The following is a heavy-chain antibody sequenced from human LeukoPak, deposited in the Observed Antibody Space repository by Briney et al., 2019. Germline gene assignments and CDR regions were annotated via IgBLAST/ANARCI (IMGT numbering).Heavy chain of an antibody. Sequence: SGGSLRLSCAASGFTFSSYSMNWVRQAPGKGLEWVSSISSSSSYIYYADSVKGRFTISRDNAKNSLYLQMNSLRAEDTAVYYCARGGCSGGSCYPSWGQGTLVTVSS. CDR2: ISSSSSYI. J-gene: IGHJ5*02. CDR1: GFTFSSYS. V-gene: IGHV3-21*01. CDR3: ARGGCSGGSCYPS. D-gene: IGHD2-15*01.